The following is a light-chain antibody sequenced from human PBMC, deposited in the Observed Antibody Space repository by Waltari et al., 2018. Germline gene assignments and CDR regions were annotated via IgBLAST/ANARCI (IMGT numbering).Light chain of an antibody. CDR2: DAS. V-gene: IGKV3-11*01. J-gene: IGKJ4*01. Sequence: EIVLTQSPATLSLSPGERATLSCRTSQSVSSFLAWYQQKPGQAPRLPIYDASSRATGIPARFSGSGSGTDFTLTISSLEPEDFAVYYCQHRSNWPPLTFGGGTKVEIK. CDR3: QHRSNWPPLT. CDR1: QSVSSF.